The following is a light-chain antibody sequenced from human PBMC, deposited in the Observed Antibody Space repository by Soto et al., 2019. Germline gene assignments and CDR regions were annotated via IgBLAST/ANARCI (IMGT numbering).Light chain of an antibody. CDR1: QSISTF. V-gene: IGKV1-39*01. CDR2: GAS. Sequence: DIQMTQSPSSLSASVGDRVTITCRASQSISTFLNWYQQKPGKAPNLLIYGASSLQSGVPSRFSGSGSGTDFTLTISSLQPEDFATYYCQQSYIIPITFGGGTKVEIE. CDR3: QQSYIIPIT. J-gene: IGKJ4*01.